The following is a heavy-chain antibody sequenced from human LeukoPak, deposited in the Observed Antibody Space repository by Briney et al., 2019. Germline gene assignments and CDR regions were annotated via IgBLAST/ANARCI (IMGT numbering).Heavy chain of an antibody. J-gene: IGHJ4*02. CDR1: GFTFSSYG. D-gene: IGHD6-19*01. Sequence: SGGSLRLSCAASGFTFSSYGMRWVRQAPGKGLEWVAVISYDGSNKYYADSVKGRFTISRDNSKNTLYLQMNSLRAEDTAVYYCAKDPRRAVAGLRPAAYYFDYWGQGTLVTVSS. CDR2: ISYDGSNK. CDR3: AKDPRRAVAGLRPAAYYFDY. V-gene: IGHV3-30*18.